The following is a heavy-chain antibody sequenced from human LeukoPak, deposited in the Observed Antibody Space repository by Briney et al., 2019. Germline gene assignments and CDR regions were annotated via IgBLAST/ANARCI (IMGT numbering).Heavy chain of an antibody. Sequence: QTGGSLRLSCAASGFTFSSYSMHWVRQAPGKGLEWVAYIRDDGSNKYYADSVKGRFTISRDNSKNTLYLQMSSLRAEDTAVYYCAKESRKGTYLGRITVVRGIHYMDVWGKGTTVTISS. CDR2: IRDDGSNK. V-gene: IGHV3-30*02. CDR3: AKESRKGTYLGRITVVRGIHYMDV. CDR1: GFTFSSYS. D-gene: IGHD3-10*01. J-gene: IGHJ6*03.